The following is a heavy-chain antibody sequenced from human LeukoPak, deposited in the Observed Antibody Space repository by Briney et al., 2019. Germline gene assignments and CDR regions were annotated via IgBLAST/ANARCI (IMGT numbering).Heavy chain of an antibody. D-gene: IGHD3-22*01. CDR1: GFTFEDYA. J-gene: IGHJ1*01. Sequence: PGGSLRLSCAASGFTFEDYAMHWVHQAPGKGLEWVSFVTGDGSSTYYADSVKGRFTISRDNSKNSLYLQMNSLRIEDTALYYCAKDRDTTGYEHWGQGTLVTVSS. V-gene: IGHV3-43*02. CDR3: AKDRDTTGYEH. CDR2: VTGDGSST.